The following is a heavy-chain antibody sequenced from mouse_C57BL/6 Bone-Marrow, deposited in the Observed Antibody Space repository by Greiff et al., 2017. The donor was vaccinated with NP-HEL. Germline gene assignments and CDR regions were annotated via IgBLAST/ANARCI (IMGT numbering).Heavy chain of an antibody. J-gene: IGHJ3*01. Sequence: VQLQQPGAELVKPGASVKLSCKASGYTFTSYWMQWVKQRPGQGLEWIGEIDPSDSYTNYNQKFKGKATLIVDTSPSTAYMQLGSLTSEDSAVYYCARDCPYYYGSSYGFAYWGQGTLVTVSA. V-gene: IGHV1-50*01. D-gene: IGHD1-1*01. CDR1: GYTFTSYW. CDR3: ARDCPYYYGSSYGFAY. CDR2: IDPSDSYT.